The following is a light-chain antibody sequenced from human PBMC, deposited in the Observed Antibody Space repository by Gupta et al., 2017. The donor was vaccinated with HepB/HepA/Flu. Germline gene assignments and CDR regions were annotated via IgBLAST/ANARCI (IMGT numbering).Light chain of an antibody. V-gene: IGKV1-39*01. Sequence: DIQMTQSPSSLSASVGYRVTISCRESQSISSYLNWYQQKPGKAPKLLIYAASSWQSGVPSRFSGSGSGTDFTLTISSLQPEDFATYYCQQSYSTSITFGQGTRLEIK. CDR2: AAS. CDR3: QQSYSTSIT. J-gene: IGKJ5*01. CDR1: QSISSY.